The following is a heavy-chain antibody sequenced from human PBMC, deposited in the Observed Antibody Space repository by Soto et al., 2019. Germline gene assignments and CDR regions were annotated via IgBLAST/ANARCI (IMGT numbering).Heavy chain of an antibody. Sequence: GGSLRLSCAASGLTVSRNYVTWVRQAPGKGLEWVSIFYIDDKTYYADSVKGRFTISRDAFKNTMYLQMNSLRVEDTAVYYCASSGSGSYYKDFDYWGQGTLVTVSS. CDR3: ASSGSGSYYKDFDY. CDR1: GLTVSRNY. D-gene: IGHD3-10*01. V-gene: IGHV3-53*01. J-gene: IGHJ4*02. CDR2: FYIDDKT.